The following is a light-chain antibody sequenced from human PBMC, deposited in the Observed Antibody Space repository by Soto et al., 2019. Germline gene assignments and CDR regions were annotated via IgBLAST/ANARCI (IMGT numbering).Light chain of an antibody. CDR1: RVISNS. CDR2: AAF. J-gene: IGKJ4*01. V-gene: IGKV1-12*02. Sequence: DVQMTQSPSSVSASVGDRVTLTCRASRVISNSLAWYQQKPGKAPRLLIYAAFNLQGGVPSRFSGSGSGTHFFLTISSLQPDDFATYYCQQAYIFPSSFGGGTKVDIK. CDR3: QQAYIFPSS.